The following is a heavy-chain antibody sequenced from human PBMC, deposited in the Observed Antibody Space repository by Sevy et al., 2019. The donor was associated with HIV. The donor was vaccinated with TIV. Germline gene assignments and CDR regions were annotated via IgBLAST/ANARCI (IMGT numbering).Heavy chain of an antibody. V-gene: IGHV4-31*03. J-gene: IGHJ2*01. CDR1: GGSINSAGYY. Sequence: SETLSLTCTVSGGSINSAGYYWNWIRQHPGKGLEWIGYIYYTGSTYFNPSLKSRLTISVDPSKNQFSLKVTSVTAADTAVYYCVSGVAASGLLRYFDLWGRGTLVTVSS. CDR3: VSGVAASGLLRYFDL. D-gene: IGHD6-13*01. CDR2: IYYTGST.